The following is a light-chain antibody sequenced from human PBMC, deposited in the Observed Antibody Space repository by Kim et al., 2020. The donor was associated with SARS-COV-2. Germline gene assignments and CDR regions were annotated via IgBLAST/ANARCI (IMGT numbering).Light chain of an antibody. CDR3: ATWDGSLTAGV. CDR1: SSNIGNNY. Sequence: GHKATSSGLGRSSNIGNNYVSWYQHLPGTAPKLLIYDDNKRPSGIPDRFSASKSGTSVTLVITGLQTGDEADYYCATWDGSLTAGVFGGGTKLTVL. CDR2: DDN. V-gene: IGLV1-51*01. J-gene: IGLJ3*02.